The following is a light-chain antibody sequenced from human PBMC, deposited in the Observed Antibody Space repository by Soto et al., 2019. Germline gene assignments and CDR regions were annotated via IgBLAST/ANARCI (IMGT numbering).Light chain of an antibody. V-gene: IGKV1-12*01. J-gene: IGKJ4*01. CDR3: QQANSLRP. CDR2: TAS. CDR1: QGISTW. Sequence: DIQMTQSPSSVSASVGDRVTITCRASQGISTWLAWYQLKPGKAPKLLIHTASSLQSGVPSRFSGSGSGTDFTLTSSSLQPEEFATYYCQQANSLRPFGWGTKVEIK.